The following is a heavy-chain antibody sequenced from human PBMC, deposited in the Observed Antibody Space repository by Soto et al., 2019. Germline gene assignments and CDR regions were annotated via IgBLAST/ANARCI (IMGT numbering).Heavy chain of an antibody. CDR2: IIPILGIA. J-gene: IGHJ6*03. CDR1: GGTFSSYT. Sequence: QVQLVQSGAEVKKPGSSVKVSCKASGGTFSSYTISWVRQAPGQGLEWMGRIIPILGIANYAQKFQGRVTITADKSTSTAYMELSSLRSEDTAVYYCARVITVTTLSYYYYYMDVWGKGTTVTVSS. D-gene: IGHD4-17*01. CDR3: ARVITVTTLSYYYYYMDV. V-gene: IGHV1-69*02.